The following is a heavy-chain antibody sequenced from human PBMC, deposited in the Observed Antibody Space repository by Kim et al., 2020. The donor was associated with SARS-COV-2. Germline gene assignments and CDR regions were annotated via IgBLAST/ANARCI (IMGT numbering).Heavy chain of an antibody. D-gene: IGHD2-2*01. Sequence: ASVKVSCKASGYTFTSYDINWVRQANGQGLEWMGWINPRSGHTEYAQKFQGRVTLTRDTSITTAYMELSSLTSEDTAVYYCASLGYCPATSCPWGQGTLVTVSS. CDR3: ASLGYCPATSCP. J-gene: IGHJ5*02. CDR1: GYTFTSYD. V-gene: IGHV1-8*01. CDR2: INPRSGHT.